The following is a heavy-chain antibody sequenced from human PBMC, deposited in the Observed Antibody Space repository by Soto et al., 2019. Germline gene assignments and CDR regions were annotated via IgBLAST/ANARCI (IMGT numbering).Heavy chain of an antibody. Sequence: ASVKVSCKASGYTFTGYYMHWVRQAPGQGLEWMGWINPNSGGTNYAQKFQGWVTMTRDTSISTAYMELSRLRSDDTAVYYCARTPRPATTVTRRGADRADACDIWGQGTMVTVSS. CDR3: ARTPRPATTVTRRGADRADACDI. CDR2: INPNSGGT. J-gene: IGHJ3*02. V-gene: IGHV1-2*04. D-gene: IGHD4-17*01. CDR1: GYTFTGYY.